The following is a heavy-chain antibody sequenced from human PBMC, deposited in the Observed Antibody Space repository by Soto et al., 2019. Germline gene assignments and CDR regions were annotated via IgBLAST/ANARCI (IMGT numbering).Heavy chain of an antibody. CDR1: GYTFTSYD. V-gene: IGHV1-8*01. CDR3: ARGRYDSSGWYIWSGDDNWFDP. D-gene: IGHD6-13*01. CDR2: MNPNSGNT. Sequence: QVQLVQSGAEVKKPGASVKVSCKASGYTFTSYDINWVRQATGQGLEWMGWMNPNSGNTGYAQKFQGRVTMTRNTAISTAYMELSSMSSEETAVYYCARGRYDSSGWYIWSGDDNWFDPWGQGTLVTVSS. J-gene: IGHJ5*02.